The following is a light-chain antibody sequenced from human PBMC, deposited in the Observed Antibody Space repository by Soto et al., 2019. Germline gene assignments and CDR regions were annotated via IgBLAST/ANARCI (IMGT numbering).Light chain of an antibody. CDR3: CSYASDNTWV. V-gene: IGLV2-23*01. CDR1: SSDVGTYNL. Sequence: QAVVTQPASVFGSPGQSITISCTGTSSDVGTYNLVSWYQQHPGKAPQLMIYEGSKRPSGVSNRFSGSKSGNTASLTISGLQAEDEADYYCCSYASDNTWVFGGGTQLTVL. CDR2: EGS. J-gene: IGLJ3*02.